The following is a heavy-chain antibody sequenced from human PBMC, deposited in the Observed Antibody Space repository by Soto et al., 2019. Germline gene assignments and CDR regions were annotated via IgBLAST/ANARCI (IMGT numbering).Heavy chain of an antibody. V-gene: IGHV3-11*05. J-gene: IGHJ4*02. D-gene: IGHD6-13*01. CDR3: ARAPYSSKWYYFDF. CDR1: GFTFSDYY. Sequence: GSLRLSCAASGFTFSDYYMTWVRQAPGKGLEWISYISGRGDRTNYEDSVTGRFIISRDNAKKSLYLQMNSLRTEDTAVYYCARAPYSSKWYYFDFWGQGP. CDR2: ISGRGDRT.